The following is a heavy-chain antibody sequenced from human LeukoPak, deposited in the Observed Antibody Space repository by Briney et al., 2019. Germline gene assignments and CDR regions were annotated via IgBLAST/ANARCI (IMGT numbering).Heavy chain of an antibody. Sequence: PSETLSLTCAVYGGSFSGYHWSWIRQPPGKGLEWIGEINHSGSTNYNPSLKSRVTISVDTSKNQFSLKLSSVTAADTAVYYCAFFTEFFGVVIQNWGQGTLVTVSS. V-gene: IGHV4-34*01. CDR3: AFFTEFFGVVIQN. J-gene: IGHJ4*02. D-gene: IGHD3-3*01. CDR1: GGSFSGYH. CDR2: INHSGST.